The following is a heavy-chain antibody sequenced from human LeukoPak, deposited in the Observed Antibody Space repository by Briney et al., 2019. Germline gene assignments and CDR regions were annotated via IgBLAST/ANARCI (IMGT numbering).Heavy chain of an antibody. CDR2: IYYSGGT. J-gene: IGHJ6*03. Sequence: SETLSLTCTVSGGSISSYYWSWIRQPPGKGLEWIGYIYYSGGTNYNPSLKSRVTISVDTSKNQFSLKLSSVTAADTAVYYCARETSQKGAHYMDVWGKGTTVTISS. D-gene: IGHD3-16*01. V-gene: IGHV4-59*01. CDR1: GGSISSYY. CDR3: ARETSQKGAHYMDV.